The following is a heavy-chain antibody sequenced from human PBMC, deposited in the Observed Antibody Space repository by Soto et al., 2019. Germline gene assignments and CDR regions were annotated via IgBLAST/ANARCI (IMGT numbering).Heavy chain of an antibody. Sequence: SETLSLTCTVSGGPISSYYWSWIRQPPGKGLEWIGYIYYSGSTNYNPSLKSRVTISVDTSKNQFSLKLSSVTAADTAVYYCARGVTMIVLYNWGQGTLVTVSS. CDR2: IYYSGST. CDR3: ARGVTMIVLYN. CDR1: GGPISSYY. D-gene: IGHD3-22*01. V-gene: IGHV4-59*01. J-gene: IGHJ4*02.